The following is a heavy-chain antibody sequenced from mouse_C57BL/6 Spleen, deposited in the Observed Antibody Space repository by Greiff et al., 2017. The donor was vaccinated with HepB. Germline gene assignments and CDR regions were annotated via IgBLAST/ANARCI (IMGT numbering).Heavy chain of an antibody. CDR3: ARRDGTSFDY. J-gene: IGHJ2*01. D-gene: IGHD4-1*01. CDR2: IDPSDSET. Sequence: VQLQQPGAELVRPGSSVKLSCKASGYTFTSYWMHWVKQSPRQGLEWIGNIDPSDSETHYNQKFKDKATLTVDKSSSTAYMQLSSLTSEDSAVYYCARRDGTSFDYWGQGTTLTVSS. CDR1: GYTFTSYW. V-gene: IGHV1-52*01.